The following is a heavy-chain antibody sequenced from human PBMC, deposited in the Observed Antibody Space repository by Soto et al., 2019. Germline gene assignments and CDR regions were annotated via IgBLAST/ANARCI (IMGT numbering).Heavy chain of an antibody. CDR3: AKGSGRMDV. CDR2: ISGSGGST. Sequence: GGSLRLSCAASGFTFSSYDMSWVRQAPGKGLEWVSGISGSGGSTYYADSVKGRLTISRDNSKNTLYLQMNSLRAEDTAVYYCAKGSGRMDVWGQGTTVTVSS. J-gene: IGHJ6*02. CDR1: GFTFSSYD. D-gene: IGHD3-10*01. V-gene: IGHV3-23*01.